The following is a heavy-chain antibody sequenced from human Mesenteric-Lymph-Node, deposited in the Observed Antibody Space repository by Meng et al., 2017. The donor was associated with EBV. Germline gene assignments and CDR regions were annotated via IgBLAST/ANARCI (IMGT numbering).Heavy chain of an antibody. V-gene: IGHV4-34*01. CDR1: GGSFSSYY. CDR2: ISHSGST. CDR3: AKGPLLGGELSLEDY. Sequence: QVQRQQWGGGLLKPSETLSLTCAVYGGSFSSYYWSWIRQPPGKGLEWIGEISHSGSTNYNPSLKSRVTISVDTSKNQFSLKLSFVNAADTAVYYCAKGPLLGGELSLEDYWGQGTLVTVSS. D-gene: IGHD3-16*02. J-gene: IGHJ4*02.